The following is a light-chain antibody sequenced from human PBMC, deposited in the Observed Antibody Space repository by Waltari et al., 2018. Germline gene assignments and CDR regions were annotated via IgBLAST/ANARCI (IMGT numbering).Light chain of an antibody. Sequence: QSVLTQPPSASGTPGQRVTSSCSGTYSNLRNNILNWYQQLPGKAPKLPIYRNDRRPSGVPVRFSGSKSGSSASLDIDGLHSEDEADYYCASWDDSLNGHWVFGGGTKVTVL. J-gene: IGLJ2*01. CDR3: ASWDDSLNGHWV. CDR2: RND. CDR1: YSNLRNNI. V-gene: IGLV1-44*01.